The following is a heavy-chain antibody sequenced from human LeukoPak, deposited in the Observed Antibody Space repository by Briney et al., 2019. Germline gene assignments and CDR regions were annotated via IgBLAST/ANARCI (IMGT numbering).Heavy chain of an antibody. CDR1: GGSISGSSYY. J-gene: IGHJ4*02. Sequence: SETLSLTCTVSGGSISGSSYYWGWVRQPPGKGLEWIGSIYYSGSTYYNPSLKSRVTISVDTSKNQFSLKLSSVTAADTAVYYCATTSSGWYSGSSFDYWGQGTLVTVSS. V-gene: IGHV4-39*01. D-gene: IGHD6-19*01. CDR2: IYYSGST. CDR3: ATTSSGWYSGSSFDY.